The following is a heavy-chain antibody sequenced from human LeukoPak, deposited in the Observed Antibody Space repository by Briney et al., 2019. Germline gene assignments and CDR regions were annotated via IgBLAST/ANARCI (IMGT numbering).Heavy chain of an antibody. D-gene: IGHD5-24*01. Sequence: SQTLSLTCTVSGGSISSGDYYWSWIRQPPGKGLEWIGYIYYSGSTYYNPSLKSRVTISVDTSKNQFSLKLSSVTAADTAVYYCARGGGAGLQYGMDVWGQGTTATVSS. CDR3: ARGGGAGLQYGMDV. CDR2: IYYSGST. CDR1: GGSISSGDYY. J-gene: IGHJ6*02. V-gene: IGHV4-30-4*01.